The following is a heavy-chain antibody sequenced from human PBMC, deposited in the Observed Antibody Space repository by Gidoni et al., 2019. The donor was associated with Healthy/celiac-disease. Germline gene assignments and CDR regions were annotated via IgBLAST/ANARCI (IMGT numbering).Heavy chain of an antibody. CDR2: IYYSGST. Sequence: QAQLQESGPGLAKPSATLSLTCTVSGGSISSYYWSLIRQPPGKGLEWIGYIYYSGSTNYNPSLKSRVTITVDTAKNQFSLKLSSVTAADTAVYYCARTGLQAWYFDLWGRGTLVTVSS. CDR1: GGSISSYY. CDR3: ARTGLQAWYFDL. V-gene: IGHV4-59*01. D-gene: IGHD2-15*01. J-gene: IGHJ2*01.